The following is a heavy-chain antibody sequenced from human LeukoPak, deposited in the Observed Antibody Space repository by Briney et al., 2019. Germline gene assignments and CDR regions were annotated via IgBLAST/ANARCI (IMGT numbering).Heavy chain of an antibody. V-gene: IGHV4-4*07. CDR3: ARERDYYDSRDAFDI. J-gene: IGHJ3*02. CDR1: GGSISSYY. CDR2: IYTSGST. D-gene: IGHD3-22*01. Sequence: PSETLSLTCTVSGGSISSYYWSWIWQPAGKGLEWIGRIYTSGSTNYNPSLKSRVTMSVDTSKNQFSLKLSSVTAADTAVYYCARERDYYDSRDAFDIWGQGTMVTVSS.